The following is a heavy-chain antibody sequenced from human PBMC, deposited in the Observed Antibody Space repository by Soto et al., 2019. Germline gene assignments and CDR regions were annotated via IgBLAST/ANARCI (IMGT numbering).Heavy chain of an antibody. J-gene: IGHJ4*01. CDR2: IHYTGSP. CDR3: ARWIVPLATLDF. D-gene: IGHD2-15*01. V-gene: IGHV4-31*03. Sequence: PSETLSLTCTVSGGSISSGAYYWSWIRQHPGKGLEYIGYIHYTGSPYYNPSLMSRLSISIDTSKNQFSLSLNSVTPADTAVYFCARWIVPLATLDFWGHGALVTVSS. CDR1: GGSISSGAYY.